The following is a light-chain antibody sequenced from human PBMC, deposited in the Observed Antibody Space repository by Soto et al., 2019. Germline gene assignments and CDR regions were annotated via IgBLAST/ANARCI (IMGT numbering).Light chain of an antibody. CDR1: QSRNDW. Sequence: IQMTQSPSTLSASVGDRVTITCRASQSRNDWLAWYQQKPGKAPKLLIFKTSSLESGDTSRFSGSGSGTEFTLTISSLQPDDFATYYCQQYNSYSFGQGTKVDIK. V-gene: IGKV1-5*03. J-gene: IGKJ1*01. CDR3: QQYNSYS. CDR2: KTS.